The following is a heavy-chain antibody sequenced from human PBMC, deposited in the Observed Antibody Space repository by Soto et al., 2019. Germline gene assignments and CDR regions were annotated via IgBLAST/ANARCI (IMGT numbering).Heavy chain of an antibody. CDR3: AKTQYANNDFWSGYPDQYGMDV. D-gene: IGHD3-3*01. CDR2: ISNDESNK. V-gene: IGHV3-30*18. CDR1: GFTFSNYG. Sequence: GGSLRLSCAASGFTFSNYGMHWVRQAPGKGLEWVAVISNDESNKYYADSVKGRFTISRDNSKNTLYLQMNSLRAEDTAVYYCAKTQYANNDFWSGYPDQYGMDVWGQGTTVTVSS. J-gene: IGHJ6*02.